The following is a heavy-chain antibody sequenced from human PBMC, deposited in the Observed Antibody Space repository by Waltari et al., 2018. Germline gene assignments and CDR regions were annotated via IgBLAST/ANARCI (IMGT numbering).Heavy chain of an antibody. D-gene: IGHD5-12*01. CDR3: ARSSQVLRDFDV. Sequence: EIRLVEPGGDVVQRGWSLRLTFVALESPLSPFWMTWVRQATGRGREWVAHIKKDGSETYYGDSVKGRFTISRDNARNSVSLHMTELRVEDTAVYYCARSSQVLRDFDVWGQGTLVTV. V-gene: IGHV3-7*01. J-gene: IGHJ4*02. CDR1: ESPLSPFW. CDR2: IKKDGSET.